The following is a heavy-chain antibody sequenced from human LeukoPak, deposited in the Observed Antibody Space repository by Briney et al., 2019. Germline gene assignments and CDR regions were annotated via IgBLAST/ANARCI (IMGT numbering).Heavy chain of an antibody. CDR3: ARAIVGATFGY. V-gene: IGHV3-23*01. J-gene: IGHJ4*02. CDR1: GFTFSSYA. CDR2: ISGSGGST. D-gene: IGHD1-26*01. Sequence: GGSLRLSCAASGFTFSSYAMSWVRQAPGKELEWVSAISGSGGSTYYADSVKGRFTISRDNSKNTLYLQMNSLRAEDTAVYYCARAIVGATFGYWGQGTLVTVSS.